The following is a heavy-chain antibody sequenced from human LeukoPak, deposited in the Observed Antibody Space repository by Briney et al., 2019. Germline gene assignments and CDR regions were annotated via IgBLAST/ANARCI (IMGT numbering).Heavy chain of an antibody. Sequence: GGSLRHSCAASGFTVSSNYMSWVRQAPGKGLEWVSVIYSGGSTYYADSVKGRFTISRHNSKNTLYLQMNSLRAEDTAVYYCARVHYYGSGSYFNNWFDPWGQGTLVTVSS. CDR3: ARVHYYGSGSYFNNWFDP. CDR1: GFTVSSNY. CDR2: IYSGGST. J-gene: IGHJ5*02. D-gene: IGHD3-10*01. V-gene: IGHV3-53*04.